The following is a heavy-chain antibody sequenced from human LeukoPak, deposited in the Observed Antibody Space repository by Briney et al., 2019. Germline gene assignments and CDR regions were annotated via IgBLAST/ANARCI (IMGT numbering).Heavy chain of an antibody. CDR3: ARGYYYRG. CDR2: TYADGSS. V-gene: IGHV4-61*02. CDR1: GGSVSSENSY. Sequence: SETLSLTCTVSGGSVSSENSYWNWIRQPAGKGLEWIGRTYADGSSTYNPSLKSRVTISVDTSKNQFSLRLTSMTAADTAVYYCARGYYYRGWGQGTLVTVSS. D-gene: IGHD3-10*01. J-gene: IGHJ4*02.